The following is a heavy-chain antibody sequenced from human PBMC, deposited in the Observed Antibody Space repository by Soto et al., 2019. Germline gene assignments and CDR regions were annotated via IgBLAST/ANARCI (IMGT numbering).Heavy chain of an antibody. CDR3: ARREIQGPIDY. CDR1: GDTFSFYS. Sequence: ASVKVSCKASGDTFSFYSINWVRQAPGLGLEWMGRFNPILSMSNSAQKFQGRVTLTADKSTSTAYMVLSSLRSEDTAMYYCARREIQGPIDYWGQGTLVTVSS. D-gene: IGHD1-26*01. J-gene: IGHJ4*02. V-gene: IGHV1-69*02. CDR2: FNPILSMS.